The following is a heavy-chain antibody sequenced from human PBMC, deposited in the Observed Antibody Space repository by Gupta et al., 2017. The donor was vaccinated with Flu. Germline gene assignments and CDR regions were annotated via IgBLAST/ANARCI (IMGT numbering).Heavy chain of an antibody. J-gene: IGHJ4*02. Sequence: SWIRQHPGKGIEWIGYIYYNGYTDDNPSLKSRVSIEVDTSETQYSLHLTSVTAADTAIDCCARGLGSIFGVGSNQNDCDYWGQGTRGTVTS. CDR2: IYYNGYT. D-gene: IGHD3-3*01. V-gene: IGHV4-31*02. CDR3: ARGLGSIFGVGSNQNDCDY.